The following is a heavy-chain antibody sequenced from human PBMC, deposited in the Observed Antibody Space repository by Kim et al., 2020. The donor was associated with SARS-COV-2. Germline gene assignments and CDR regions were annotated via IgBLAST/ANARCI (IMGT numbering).Heavy chain of an antibody. V-gene: IGHV4-39*01. CDR1: GGSISSSSYY. J-gene: IGHJ6*02. D-gene: IGHD3-3*02. CDR2: IYYSGST. CDR3: QVTPFLENYYYYGMDV. Sequence: SETLSLTCTVSGGSISSSSYYWGWIRQPPGKGLEWIGSIYYSGSTYHNPSLKSRVTISVDTSKNQFSLKLSSVTAADTAVYYCQVTPFLENYYYYGMDVWGQGTTVTVSS.